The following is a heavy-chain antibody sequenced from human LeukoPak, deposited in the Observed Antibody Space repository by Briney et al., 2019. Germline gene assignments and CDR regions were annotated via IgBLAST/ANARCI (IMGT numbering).Heavy chain of an antibody. CDR2: IKQDGSEK. CDR3: AALHEDLDY. CDR1: GFTFSRYW. Sequence: GGSLRLSCAAPGFTFSRYWMSWVRQAPGKGLEWVANIKQDGSEKNYVDSVKGRFTISRDNAKNSLYLQMNSLRAEDTAVYYCAALHEDLDYWGQGTLVTVSS. V-gene: IGHV3-7*03. J-gene: IGHJ4*02. D-gene: IGHD4-11*01.